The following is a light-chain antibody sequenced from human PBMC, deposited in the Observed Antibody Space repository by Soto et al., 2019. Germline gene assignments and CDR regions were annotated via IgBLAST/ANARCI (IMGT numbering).Light chain of an antibody. J-gene: IGLJ2*01. CDR3: SSYTSSSTYVI. Sequence: QYALTQPASVSGSPGQSITISCTGTSSDVGGYNYVSWYQQHPGKAPKLMIYDVGNRPSGVSNRFSGSKSGNTASLTISGLQAEDEADYYCSSYTSSSTYVIFGGGTKLTVL. CDR1: SSDVGGYNY. V-gene: IGLV2-14*03. CDR2: DVG.